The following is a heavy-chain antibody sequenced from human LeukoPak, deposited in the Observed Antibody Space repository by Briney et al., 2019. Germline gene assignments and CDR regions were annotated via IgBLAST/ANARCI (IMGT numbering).Heavy chain of an antibody. D-gene: IGHD1-20*01. CDR1: GGTFSSYA. CDR2: IIPIFGTA. V-gene: IGHV1-69*05. J-gene: IGHJ6*03. CDR3: ARARGEYNWNYYYMDV. Sequence: SVKVSCKASGGTFSSYAISWVRQAPGQGLEWMGGIIPIFGTANYAQKFQGRVTITTDESTSTAYMELSSLRSEDTAVYYCARARGEYNWNYYYMDVWGKGTTVTVSS.